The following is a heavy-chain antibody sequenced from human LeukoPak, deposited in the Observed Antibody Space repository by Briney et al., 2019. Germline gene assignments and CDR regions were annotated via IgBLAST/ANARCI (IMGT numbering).Heavy chain of an antibody. CDR3: ARDFDTSGYYAGH. J-gene: IGHJ4*02. D-gene: IGHD3-22*01. CDR1: GYTFTDYY. Sequence: ASVKVSCKASGYTFTDYYVHWVRQAPGQGFEWMGWSNPKSGGTNYAQRFQGRVTMTGDTSISTVYMELRRLKVDDTAVYYCARDFDTSGYYAGHWGQGILVTVSS. CDR2: SNPKSGGT. V-gene: IGHV1-2*02.